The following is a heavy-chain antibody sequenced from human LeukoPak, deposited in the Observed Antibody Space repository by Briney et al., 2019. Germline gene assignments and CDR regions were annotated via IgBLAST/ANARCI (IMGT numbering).Heavy chain of an antibody. D-gene: IGHD6-13*01. CDR2: ISSSSSIR. CDR3: ARAGSSLSHYFDY. J-gene: IGHJ4*02. V-gene: IGHV3-48*04. CDR1: GFTFSSYN. Sequence: GGSLRLSCAASGFTFSSYNMNWVRQAPGKGLEWVSYISSSSSIRHHADSVKGRFTISRDNAENSLYLQMNSLRAEDTAMYYCARAGSSLSHYFDYWGQGTLVTVSS.